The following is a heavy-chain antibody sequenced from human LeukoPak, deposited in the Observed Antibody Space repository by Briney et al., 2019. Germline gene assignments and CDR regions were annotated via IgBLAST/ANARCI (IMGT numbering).Heavy chain of an antibody. Sequence: GGSLRLSCAASGFTFSSYGMSWVRQAPGKGLEWVSAISGSGGSTYYADSVKGRFTISRDNSKNTLYLQMNSLRAEDTAVYYCARDLGGYGDYGTNFDYWGQGTLVTVSS. CDR1: GFTFSSYG. CDR3: ARDLGGYGDYGTNFDY. V-gene: IGHV3-23*01. J-gene: IGHJ4*02. CDR2: ISGSGGST. D-gene: IGHD4-17*01.